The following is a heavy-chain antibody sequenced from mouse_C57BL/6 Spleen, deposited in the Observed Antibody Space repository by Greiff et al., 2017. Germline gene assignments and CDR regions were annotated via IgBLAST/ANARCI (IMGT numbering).Heavy chain of an antibody. J-gene: IGHJ4*01. D-gene: IGHD4-1*01. Sequence: VQLQQSGAELARPGASVKMSCKASGYTFTSYTMHWVKQRPGQGLEWIGYINPSSGYTKYNQKFKDKATLTADKSSSTAYMQLSSLTAEDSAVYFCARGTGRAMDYWGQGTSVTVSS. V-gene: IGHV1-4*01. CDR2: INPSSGYT. CDR3: ARGTGRAMDY. CDR1: GYTFTSYT.